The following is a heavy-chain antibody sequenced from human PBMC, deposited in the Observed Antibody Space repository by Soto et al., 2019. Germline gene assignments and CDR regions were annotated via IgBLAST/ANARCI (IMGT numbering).Heavy chain of an antibody. J-gene: IGHJ4*02. CDR2: IIPIFGTA. CDR1: GGTFSSYA. D-gene: IGHD6-13*01. V-gene: IGHV1-69*13. Sequence: SVKVSCKASGGTFSSYAISWVRQAPGQGLEWMGGIIPIFGTANYAQKFQGRVTITADESTSTAYMELSSLRSEDTAVYYCATYLIAAAGRPFDYWGQGTLVTVS. CDR3: ATYLIAAAGRPFDY.